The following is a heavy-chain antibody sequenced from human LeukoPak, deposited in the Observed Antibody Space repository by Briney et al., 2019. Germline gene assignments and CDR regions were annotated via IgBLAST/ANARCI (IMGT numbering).Heavy chain of an antibody. CDR1: GGSISSYY. V-gene: IGHV4-4*07. D-gene: IGHD6-19*01. Sequence: KPSETLSLTCTVSGGSISSYYWSWIRQPAGKGLEWIGRIYTSGSTNYNPSLKSRVTMSVDTSKNRFSLKLSSVTAADTAVYYCARDPGAYSSGYYFDYWGQGTLVTVSS. CDR3: ARDPGAYSSGYYFDY. J-gene: IGHJ4*02. CDR2: IYTSGST.